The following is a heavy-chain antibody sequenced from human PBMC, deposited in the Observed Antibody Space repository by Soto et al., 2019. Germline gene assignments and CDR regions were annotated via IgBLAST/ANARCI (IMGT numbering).Heavy chain of an antibody. CDR2: IFYSGVT. CDR3: ARHTYYYVSSGYYFDY. Sequence: SETLSLTCTVSGGSITSSSYYWGWVRQPPGKGLEWIGSIFYSGVTHYNPSLKSRVTVSVHPSKTQFFLKLSSVAAADTAVYYCARHTYYYVSSGYYFDYWGQGTQVTVSS. V-gene: IGHV4-39*01. D-gene: IGHD3-22*01. J-gene: IGHJ4*02. CDR1: GGSITSSSYY.